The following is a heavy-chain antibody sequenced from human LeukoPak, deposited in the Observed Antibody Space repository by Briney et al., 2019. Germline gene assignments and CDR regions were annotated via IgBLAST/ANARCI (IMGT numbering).Heavy chain of an antibody. V-gene: IGHV4-59*08. CDR1: GGSISSYY. J-gene: IGHJ4*02. CDR2: IYYSGST. Sequence: SETLSLTCTVSGGSISSYYWNWIRQPPGKGLEWIGYIYYSGSTNYNPSLKSRVTISVDTSKNQFSLKLSSVTAADTAVYYCAAGGVMVRGVIDYWGQGTLVTVSS. CDR3: AAGGVMVRGVIDY. D-gene: IGHD3-10*01.